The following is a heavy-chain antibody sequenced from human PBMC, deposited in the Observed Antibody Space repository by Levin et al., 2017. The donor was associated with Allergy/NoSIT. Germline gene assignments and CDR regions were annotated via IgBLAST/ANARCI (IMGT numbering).Heavy chain of an antibody. CDR1: GFTFSSYG. D-gene: IGHD6-13*01. CDR3: AKETGEGMSSSWYFYYYYYGMDV. V-gene: IGHV3-30*18. J-gene: IGHJ6*02. CDR2: ISYDGSNK. Sequence: GGSVRLSCAASGFTFSSYGMHWVRQAPGKGLEWVAVISYDGSNKYYADSVKGRFTISRDNSKNTLYLQMNSLRAEDTAVYYCAKETGEGMSSSWYFYYYYYGMDVWGQGTTVTVSS.